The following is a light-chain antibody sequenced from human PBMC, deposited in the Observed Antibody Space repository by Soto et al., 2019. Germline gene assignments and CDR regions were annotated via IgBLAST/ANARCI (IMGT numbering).Light chain of an antibody. CDR3: QQRSNWPPET. CDR1: QSVTTF. J-gene: IGKJ5*01. V-gene: IGKV3-11*01. Sequence: EIVLTQSPATLSLSPGERATLSCRASQSVTTFLAWYQQKPDQAPRLLIYDASTRATGIPARFSGSGSGTDFTLTISSLEPEDFAVYYCQQRSNWPPETFGQGTRLEIK. CDR2: DAS.